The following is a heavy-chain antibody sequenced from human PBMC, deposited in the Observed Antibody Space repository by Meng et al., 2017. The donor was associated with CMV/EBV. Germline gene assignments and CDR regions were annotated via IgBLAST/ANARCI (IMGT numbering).Heavy chain of an antibody. D-gene: IGHD3-22*01. Sequence: SETLSLTCTVSGGSISSGGYYWSWIRQHPGKGLEWIGYIYYSGSTYYNPSLKSRVTISVDTSKNQFSLKLSSVTAADTAVYYCASYADYYDSSGYYYGVFDYWGQGTLVTVSS. V-gene: IGHV4-31*03. CDR3: ASYADYYDSSGYYYGVFDY. CDR1: GGSISSGGYY. CDR2: IYYSGST. J-gene: IGHJ4*02.